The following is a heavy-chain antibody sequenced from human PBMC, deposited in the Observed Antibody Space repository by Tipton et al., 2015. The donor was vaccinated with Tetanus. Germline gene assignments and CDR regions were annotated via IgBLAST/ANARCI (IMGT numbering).Heavy chain of an antibody. Sequence: LRLSCTVSGGSISGSYWNWIRQPPGKGLEWIGYVYYNGNTHYNLALKSRVTISVDTSKNQFSLKLSSVTAADTAIYYCAREVPAAGHFDSWGQGTLVTVSS. CDR2: VYYNGNT. V-gene: IGHV4-59*01. D-gene: IGHD2-2*01. J-gene: IGHJ4*02. CDR3: AREVPAAGHFDS. CDR1: GGSISGSY.